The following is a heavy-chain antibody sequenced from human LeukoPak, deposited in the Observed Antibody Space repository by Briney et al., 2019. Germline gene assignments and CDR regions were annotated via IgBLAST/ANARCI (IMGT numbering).Heavy chain of an antibody. CDR2: INPNSGGT. J-gene: IGHJ4*02. Sequence: ASVKVSCMASVYSYSEFYMHWVRQAPGQGLEWMGWINPNSGGTDYAQKFQGRVTMTRDTSISTVYMALSSLRYDDAAVYYCALCRRGVGGTIGDWGQGTLVTVSS. CDR3: ALCRRGVGGTIGD. V-gene: IGHV1-2*02. D-gene: IGHD2-2*01. CDR1: VYSYSEFY.